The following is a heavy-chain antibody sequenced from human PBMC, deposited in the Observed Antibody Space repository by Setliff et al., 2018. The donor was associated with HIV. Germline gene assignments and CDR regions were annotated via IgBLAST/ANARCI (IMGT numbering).Heavy chain of an antibody. CDR2: IHHSGST. CDR3: ARDGRDVHY. Sequence: PSETLSLTCTVSGGSISDSYFYWSWIRQHPGKALEWIGYIHHSGSTYYSPSLKSRLSMSVDTSKNQFSLKLTSVTAADTAVYYCARDGRDVHYWGQGTLVTVSS. J-gene: IGHJ4*02. V-gene: IGHV4-30-4*08. CDR1: GGSISDSYFY.